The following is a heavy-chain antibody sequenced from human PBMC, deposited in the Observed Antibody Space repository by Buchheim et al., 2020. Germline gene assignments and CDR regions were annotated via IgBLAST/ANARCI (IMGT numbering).Heavy chain of an antibody. Sequence: QVQLQQWGAGLLKPSETLSLTCAVYGGSFSGYYWSWIRQPPGKGLEWIGEINHSGSTNYNPSLKSRVTISVDTSKNQFSLKLSSVTAADTAVYYCARGGDPVGLLLWFGELFPDYYYGMDAWGQGTT. J-gene: IGHJ6*02. CDR3: ARGGDPVGLLLWFGELFPDYYYGMDA. D-gene: IGHD3-10*01. V-gene: IGHV4-34*01. CDR1: GGSFSGYY. CDR2: INHSGST.